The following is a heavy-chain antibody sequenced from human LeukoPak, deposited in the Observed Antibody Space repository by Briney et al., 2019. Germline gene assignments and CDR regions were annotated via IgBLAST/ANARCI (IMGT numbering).Heavy chain of an antibody. J-gene: IGHJ6*02. D-gene: IGHD2-2*02. V-gene: IGHV4-4*07. Sequence: PSETLSLTCTVSGGSISSYYWRWIRQPAGKGLEWIGRIYTSGSTNYNPSLKSRVTMSVDTSKNQFSLKLSSVTAADTAVYYCARDRYCSSTSCYTYLNYYYGMAVWGQGTTVTVSS. CDR3: ARDRYCSSTSCYTYLNYYYGMAV. CDR2: IYTSGST. CDR1: GGSISSYY.